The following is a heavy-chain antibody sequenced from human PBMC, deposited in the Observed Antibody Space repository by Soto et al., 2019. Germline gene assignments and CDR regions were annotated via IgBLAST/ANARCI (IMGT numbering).Heavy chain of an antibody. Sequence: GGSRRLSWAASGFTFSTYAMSWVRQAPGKGLEWVSTISDSGDSTYYADSVKGRFTISRDNSKNTLHLHMNRLRAEDTAPFYCAKSSSNWYASYFDSWGQGTLVTVSS. CDR1: GFTFSTYA. D-gene: IGHD6-13*01. CDR2: ISDSGDST. J-gene: IGHJ4*02. CDR3: AKSSSNWYASYFDS. V-gene: IGHV3-23*01.